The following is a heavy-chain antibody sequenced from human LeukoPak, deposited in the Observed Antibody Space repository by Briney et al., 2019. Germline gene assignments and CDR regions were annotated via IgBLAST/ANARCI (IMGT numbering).Heavy chain of an antibody. CDR2: INPNSGGT. CDR3: AGSSSSWYFDY. J-gene: IGHJ4*02. D-gene: IGHD6-13*01. V-gene: IGHV1-2*02. Sequence: ASVKVSCKASGYTFTSYGISWVRQAPGQGLEWMGWINPNSGGTNYAQKFQGRVTMTRDTSISTAYMELSRLRSDDTAVYYCAGSSSSWYFDYWGQGTLVTVSS. CDR1: GYTFTSYG.